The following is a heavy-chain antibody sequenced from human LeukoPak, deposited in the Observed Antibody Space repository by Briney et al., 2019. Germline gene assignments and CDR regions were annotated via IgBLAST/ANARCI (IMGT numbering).Heavy chain of an antibody. D-gene: IGHD5-12*01. Sequence: PGGSLRPSCAASGFTFSSYSMNWVRQAPGKGLEWVSSISSSSSYIYYADSVKGRFTISRDNAKNSLYLQMNSLRAEDTAVYYCARDRGWLRLNDYWGRGTLVTVSS. CDR2: ISSSSSYI. CDR3: ARDRGWLRLNDY. CDR1: GFTFSSYS. V-gene: IGHV3-21*01. J-gene: IGHJ4*02.